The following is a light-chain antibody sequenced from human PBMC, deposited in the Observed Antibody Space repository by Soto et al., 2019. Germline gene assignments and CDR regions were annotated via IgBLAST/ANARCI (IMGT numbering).Light chain of an antibody. V-gene: IGKV3-20*01. CDR2: GAS. CDR3: QQYNTWPPIT. Sequence: EIVLTQSPGTLSLSPGERATLSCRASQSVSSSHLAWYQQKPGQAPRLLIYGASSRATGIPDRFSGSGSGTDFTLTISRLEPEDFAVYYCQQYNTWPPITFGQGTRLEIK. J-gene: IGKJ5*01. CDR1: QSVSSSH.